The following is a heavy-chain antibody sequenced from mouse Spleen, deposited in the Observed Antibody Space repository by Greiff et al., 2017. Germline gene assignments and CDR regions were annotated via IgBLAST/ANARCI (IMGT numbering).Heavy chain of an antibody. CDR3: ARDEDGYYVPYAMDY. J-gene: IGHJ4*01. V-gene: IGHV1-54*01. CDR2: INPGSGGT. CDR1: GYAFTNYL. Sequence: QVQLKQSGAELVRPGTSVKVSCKASGYAFTNYLIEWVKQRPGQGLEWIGVINPGSGGTNYNEKFKGKATLTADKSSSTAYMQLSSLTSDDSAVYFCARDEDGYYVPYAMDYWGQGTSVTVSS. D-gene: IGHD2-3*01.